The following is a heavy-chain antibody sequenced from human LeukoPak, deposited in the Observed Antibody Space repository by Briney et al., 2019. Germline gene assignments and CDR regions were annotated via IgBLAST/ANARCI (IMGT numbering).Heavy chain of an antibody. J-gene: IGHJ4*02. Sequence: PSDTLSLTCTVSGGSITSGNYYWGWLRQPPGKGLEWIGSVYYSGSTYYNPSLKSRVTISRDTSKNQFSLKVNSVTAADTAVYYCARRTMNNFDYWGQGSLVTVSS. CDR2: VYYSGST. V-gene: IGHV4-39*01. D-gene: IGHD1-1*01. CDR3: ARRTMNNFDY. CDR1: GGSITSGNYY.